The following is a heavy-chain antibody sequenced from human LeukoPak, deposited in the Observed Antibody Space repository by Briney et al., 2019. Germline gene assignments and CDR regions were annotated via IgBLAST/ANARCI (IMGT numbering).Heavy chain of an antibody. V-gene: IGHV4-30-2*01. D-gene: IGHD2-2*02. J-gene: IGHJ4*02. CDR3: ARDVGHCSSTSCYTAFDY. CDR2: IYHSGST. CDR1: GGSISSGGYY. Sequence: SETLSLTCTVSGGSISSGGYYWSWIRQPPGKGLEWIGYIYHSGSTNYNPSLKSRVTISVDRSKNQFSLKLSSVTAADTAVYYCARDVGHCSSTSCYTAFDYWGQGTLVTVSS.